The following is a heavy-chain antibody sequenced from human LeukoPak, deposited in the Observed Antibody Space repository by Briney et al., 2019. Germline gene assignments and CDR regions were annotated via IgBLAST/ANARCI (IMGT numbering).Heavy chain of an antibody. CDR3: ARDHTYYYDSSGYHDDY. V-gene: IGHV3-23*01. Sequence: GGSLRLSCAASGFTFSSYGMSWVRQAPGKGLEWVSAISGSGGSTYYADSVKGRFTISRDNSKNTLYLQMNSLRAEDTAVYYCARDHTYYYDSSGYHDDYWGQGTLVTVSS. J-gene: IGHJ4*02. CDR1: GFTFSSYG. CDR2: ISGSGGST. D-gene: IGHD3-22*01.